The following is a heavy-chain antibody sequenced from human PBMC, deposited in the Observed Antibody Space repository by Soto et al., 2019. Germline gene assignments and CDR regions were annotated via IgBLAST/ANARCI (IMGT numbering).Heavy chain of an antibody. CDR1: GGSISSYY. Sequence: SETLSRTCTVSGGSISSYYWSWIRQPPGKGLEWIGYIYYSGSTNYNPSLKSRVTISVDTSKNQFSLKLSSVTAADTAVYYCARDQYYYDSSRGNGGSWFDPWGQGTLVTVS. D-gene: IGHD3-22*01. CDR2: IYYSGST. V-gene: IGHV4-59*01. CDR3: ARDQYYYDSSRGNGGSWFDP. J-gene: IGHJ5*02.